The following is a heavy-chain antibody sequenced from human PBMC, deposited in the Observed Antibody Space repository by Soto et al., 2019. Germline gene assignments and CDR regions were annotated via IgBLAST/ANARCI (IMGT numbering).Heavy chain of an antibody. V-gene: IGHV3-48*02. CDR3: ARGSRYCSSTSCYTGMDV. J-gene: IGHJ6*02. CDR2: ISSSSSTI. D-gene: IGHD2-2*02. Sequence: VGSLRLSCAASGFTFSSYSMNWVRQAPGKGLEWVSYISSSSSTIYYADSVKGRFTISRDNAKNSLYLQMNSLRDEDTAVYYCARGSRYCSSTSCYTGMDVWGQGTTVTVSS. CDR1: GFTFSSYS.